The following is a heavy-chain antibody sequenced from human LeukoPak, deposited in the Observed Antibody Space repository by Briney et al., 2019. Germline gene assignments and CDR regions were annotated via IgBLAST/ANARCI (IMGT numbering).Heavy chain of an antibody. V-gene: IGHV1-18*04. CDR2: ISAYNGNT. CDR1: GYTFTSYG. J-gene: IGHJ5*02. Sequence: ASVKVSCKASGYTFTSYGISWVRQAPGQGLEWMVWISAYNGNTNYAQKLQGRVTMTTDTSTSTAYMELRSLRSADTAVYYCARVPPGANWFDPWGQGTLVTVSS. D-gene: IGHD3-10*01. CDR3: ARVPPGANWFDP.